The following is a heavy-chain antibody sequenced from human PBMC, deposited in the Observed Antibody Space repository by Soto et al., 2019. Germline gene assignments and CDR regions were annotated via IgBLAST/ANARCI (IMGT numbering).Heavy chain of an antibody. CDR1: GYTFTSYG. CDR3: ARRPYYDFWSGYYGDWFDP. J-gene: IGHJ5*02. Sequence: GASVKVSCKASGYTFTSYGISWVRQAPGQGLEWMGWISAYNGNTNYAQKLQGRVTMTTDTSTSTAYMELRSLRSDDTAVYYCARRPYYDFWSGYYGDWFDPWGQGTLVTSPQ. V-gene: IGHV1-18*01. CDR2: ISAYNGNT. D-gene: IGHD3-3*01.